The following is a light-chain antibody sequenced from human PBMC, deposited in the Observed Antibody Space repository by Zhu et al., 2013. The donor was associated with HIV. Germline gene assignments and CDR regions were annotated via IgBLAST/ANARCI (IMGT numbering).Light chain of an antibody. CDR1: SSDVGGYNY. CDR2: EVS. CDR3: SSYTSSSTLV. Sequence: QSALTQPASVSGSPGQSITISCPGTSSDVGGYNYVSWYQQHPGKAPKLMIYEVSNRPSGVSNRFSGSKSGNTASLTISGLQAEDEGDYYCSSYTSSSTLVFGTGTKVTVL. V-gene: IGLV2-14*01. J-gene: IGLJ1*01.